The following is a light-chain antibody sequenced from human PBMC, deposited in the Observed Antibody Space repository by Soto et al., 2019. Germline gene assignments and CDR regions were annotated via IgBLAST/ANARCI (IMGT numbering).Light chain of an antibody. CDR2: RAS. CDR3: QQHSNYPIT. J-gene: IGKJ4*01. Sequence: DIQMTQSPSTLSASVGDRVTITCRASRNIGSWLAWYQQKAGKAPNLLIYRASILETGVPSRFTGSASGTEFTLTISSLQPDDFATYYCQQHSNYPITFGGGTKVDNK. V-gene: IGKV1-5*03. CDR1: RNIGSW.